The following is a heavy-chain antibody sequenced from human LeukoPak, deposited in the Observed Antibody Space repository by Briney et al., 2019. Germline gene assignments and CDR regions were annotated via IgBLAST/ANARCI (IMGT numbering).Heavy chain of an antibody. CDR3: ARDPVAARPSDFDY. J-gene: IGHJ4*02. CDR1: GFTVSSTY. Sequence: GGSLRLSCAASGFTVSSTYMSWVRQAPGKGLEWVSVFYSGDTTYYANSVKGRFTISRDNAKNSLYLQMNSLRAEDTAVYYCARDPVAARPSDFDYWGQGTLVTVSS. V-gene: IGHV3-66*01. D-gene: IGHD6-6*01. CDR2: FYSGDTT.